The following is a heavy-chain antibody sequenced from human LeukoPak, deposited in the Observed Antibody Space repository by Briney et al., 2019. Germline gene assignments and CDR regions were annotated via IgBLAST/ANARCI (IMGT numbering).Heavy chain of an antibody. J-gene: IGHJ4*02. V-gene: IGHV3-23*01. CDR1: GFTFSSYA. D-gene: IGHD3-22*01. CDR2: ISGSGGST. CDR3: AKDRGTMIVVVIGFFDY. Sequence: GGSLRLSCAASGFTFSSYAMSWVRQAPGKGLEWVSAISGSGGSTYYADSVKGRFTISRDNSKNTLYLQMNSLRAEDTAVYYCAKDRGTMIVVVIGFFDYCGQGTLVTVSS.